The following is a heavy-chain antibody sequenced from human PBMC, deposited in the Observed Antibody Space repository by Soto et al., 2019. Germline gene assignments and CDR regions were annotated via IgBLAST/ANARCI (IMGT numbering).Heavy chain of an antibody. Sequence: ASVKVSCKASGYTFTGYYMHWVRQAPGQGLEWMGWINPNSGGTNYAQKFQGWVTMTRDTSISTAYMELSRLRSDDTAVYYCAREKAAYQDYYYYGMDVCRQGTTVTV. CDR1: GYTFTGYY. CDR2: INPNSGGT. J-gene: IGHJ6*02. D-gene: IGHD2-2*01. CDR3: AREKAAYQDYYYYGMDV. V-gene: IGHV1-2*04.